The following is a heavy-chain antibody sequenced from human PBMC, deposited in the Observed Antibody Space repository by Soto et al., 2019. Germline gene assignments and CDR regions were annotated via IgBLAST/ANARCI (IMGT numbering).Heavy chain of an antibody. CDR1: GGSFSGYY. V-gene: IGHV4-34*01. D-gene: IGHD6-6*01. CDR3: ARVKKTIAARPFDY. Sequence: QVQLQQWGAGLLKPSETLSLTCAVYGGSFSGYYWSWIRQPPGTGLEWIGEINHSGSTNYNPSLKGRVTISVDTAKNQFSLKLSSVTAAETAVYYCARVKKTIAARPFDYWGQGTLVTVSS. J-gene: IGHJ4*02. CDR2: INHSGST.